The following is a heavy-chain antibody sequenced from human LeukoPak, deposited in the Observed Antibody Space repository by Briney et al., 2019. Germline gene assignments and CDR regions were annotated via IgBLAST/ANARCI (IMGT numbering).Heavy chain of an antibody. CDR3: ARGGHIVVVTAPYYFDY. CDR1: GYTFTSYG. J-gene: IGHJ4*02. D-gene: IGHD2-21*02. CDR2: ISAYNGNT. Sequence: ASVKVSCKASGYTFTSYGISWVRQAPGQGLEWMGWISAYNGNTNSAQKPQGRVTMTTDTSTSTAYMELRSLRSDDTAVYYCARGGHIVVVTAPYYFDYWGQGTLVTVSS. V-gene: IGHV1-18*01.